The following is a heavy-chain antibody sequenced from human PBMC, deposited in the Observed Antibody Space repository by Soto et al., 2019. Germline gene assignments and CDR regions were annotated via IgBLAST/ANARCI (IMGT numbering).Heavy chain of an antibody. J-gene: IGHJ3*02. CDR2: FDPEDGET. V-gene: IGHV1-24*01. Sequence: VASVKVSCKVSGYTLTELSMHWVRQAPGKGLEWMGGFDPEDGETIYAQKFQGRVTMTEDTSTDTAYMELSSLRSEDTAVYYCATNDEYYDYVWGSYRYYAFDIWGQGTMVTVSS. CDR3: ATNDEYYDYVWGSYRYYAFDI. CDR1: GYTLTELS. D-gene: IGHD3-16*02.